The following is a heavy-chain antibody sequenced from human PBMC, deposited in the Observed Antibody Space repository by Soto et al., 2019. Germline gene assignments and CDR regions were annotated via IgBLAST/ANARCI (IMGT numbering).Heavy chain of an antibody. CDR1: GGPINSSSSY. V-gene: IGHV4-39*01. CDR2: IHYSGTT. J-gene: IGHJ4*02. D-gene: IGHD3-3*01. CDR3: ARHSDYENYEFWRSYSPHFHD. Sequence: SETLSLTCSVSGGPINSSSSYWGWIRQPPGKGLEWIGSIHYSGTTYYNPSLKGRVTISVDTSKSQFSLKLSSVTAADTAVYYCARHSDYENYEFWRSYSPHFHDGGRGTLVTVTS.